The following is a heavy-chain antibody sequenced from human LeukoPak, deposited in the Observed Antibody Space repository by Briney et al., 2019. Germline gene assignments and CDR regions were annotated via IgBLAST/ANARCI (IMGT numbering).Heavy chain of an antibody. CDR3: ARGPSDYYDSSGYRQDY. V-gene: IGHV4-34*01. CDR2: INHSGST. CDR1: GFTFSSYW. D-gene: IGHD3-22*01. Sequence: GSLRLSCAASGFTFSSYWMHWIRQPPGKGLEWIGEINHSGSTNYNPSLKSRVTISVDTSKNQFSLKLSSVTAADTAVYYCARGPSDYYDSSGYRQDYWGQGTLVTVSS. J-gene: IGHJ4*02.